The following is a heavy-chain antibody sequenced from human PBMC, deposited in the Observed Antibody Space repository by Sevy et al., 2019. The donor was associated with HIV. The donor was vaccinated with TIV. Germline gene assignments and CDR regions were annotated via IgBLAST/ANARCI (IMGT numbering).Heavy chain of an antibody. V-gene: IGHV3-23*01. J-gene: IGHJ4*02. CDR2: LSFGCGKI. Sequence: GESLKISCAASGFAFYDYSMSWIHQAPGKGLEWVATLSFGCGKINYADSVKGRFTISRDNSKNSFYLQMDNLRVEDTALYYCAREGCTRPHHYWGQGTRVTVSS. CDR3: AREGCTRPHHY. D-gene: IGHD2-8*01. CDR1: GFAFYDYS.